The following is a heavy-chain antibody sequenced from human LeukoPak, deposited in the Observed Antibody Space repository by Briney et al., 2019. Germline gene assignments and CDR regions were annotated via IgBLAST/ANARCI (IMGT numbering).Heavy chain of an antibody. V-gene: IGHV3-20*04. CDR2: INWNGGGT. J-gene: IGHJ4*02. CDR3: ARDGSGWYSDC. Sequence: GGSLRLSCAASGFTLDDYGMSWVRQVPGKELEWVSGINWNGGGTAYADSVKGRFTISRDNAKKSLYLQMNSLRVEDTAFYYCARDGSGWYSDCWGQGTLVTVSS. D-gene: IGHD6-19*01. CDR1: GFTLDDYG.